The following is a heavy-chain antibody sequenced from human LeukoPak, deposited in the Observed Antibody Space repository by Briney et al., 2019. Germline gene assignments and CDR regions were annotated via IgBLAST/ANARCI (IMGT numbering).Heavy chain of an antibody. CDR3: ARVRYNSGWYPFDY. CDR1: GGSIGGSISSYY. CDR2: IYYSGSA. V-gene: IGHV4-61*01. J-gene: IGHJ4*02. D-gene: IGHD6-19*01. Sequence: SETLSLTCTVSGGSIGGSISSYYWSWIRQPPGKGLEWIGYIYYSGSANYNPSLKSRVTISVDTSKNQFSLKLSSVTAADTAVYYCARVRYNSGWYPFDYWGQGTLVTVSS.